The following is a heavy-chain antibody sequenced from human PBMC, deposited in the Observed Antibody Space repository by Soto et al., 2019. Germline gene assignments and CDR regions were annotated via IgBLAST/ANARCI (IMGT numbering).Heavy chain of an antibody. D-gene: IGHD2-15*01. CDR2: ISAYNGNT. CDR3: ARDVIPVRGTSYYYHGMDV. J-gene: IGHJ6*02. CDR1: GYTFTSYG. Sequence: SWKVSCKASGYTFTSYGISWVRQAPGQGLEWMGWISAYNGNTNYAQKLQGRVTMTTDTSTSTAYMELRSLRSDDTAVYYCARDVIPVRGTSYYYHGMDVWGQGTTVTVSS. V-gene: IGHV1-18*01.